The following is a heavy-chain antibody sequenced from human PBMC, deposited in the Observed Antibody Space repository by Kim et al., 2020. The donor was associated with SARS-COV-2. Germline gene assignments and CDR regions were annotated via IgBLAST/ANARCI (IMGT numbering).Heavy chain of an antibody. V-gene: IGHV4-34*01. Sequence: SETLSLTCAVYGGSFSGYYWSWIRQPPGKGLGWIGEINHSGSTNYNPSLKSRVTISVDTSKNQFSLKLSSVTAADTAVYYCARGLSGEVVPAAMIIAAAGTFDYWGQGTLVTVSS. D-gene: IGHD2-2*01. CDR1: GGSFSGYY. CDR3: ARGLSGEVVPAAMIIAAAGTFDY. CDR2: INHSGST. J-gene: IGHJ4*02.